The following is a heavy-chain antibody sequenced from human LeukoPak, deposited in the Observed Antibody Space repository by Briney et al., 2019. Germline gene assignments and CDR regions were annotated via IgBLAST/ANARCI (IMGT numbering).Heavy chain of an antibody. CDR1: GGSLTSHF. CDR2: MIDSVNT. Sequence: SETLSPTCTVSGGSLTSHFWSWIRQPPGKGVERIGYMIDSVNTKDNPSLKSRLTLSADTSKSQFSLRLSSVTAADTAVYYCATIKRGSIFGYFDFWGQGIKVTVSS. V-gene: IGHV4-59*11. D-gene: IGHD5-18*01. CDR3: ATIKRGSIFGYFDF. J-gene: IGHJ4*02.